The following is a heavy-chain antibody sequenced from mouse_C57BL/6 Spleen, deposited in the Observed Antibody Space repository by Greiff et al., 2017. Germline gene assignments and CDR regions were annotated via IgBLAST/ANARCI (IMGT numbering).Heavy chain of an antibody. CDR1: GYSFTDYN. CDR2: INPNYGTT. Sequence: EVLLVQSGPELVKPGASVKISCKASGYSFTDYNMNWVKQRTGKSLEWIGEINPNYGTTSYNQKFTGKATLTVDQSSSTAYMQLNSLTSEDSAVYYYARDGSYKYFDVWGTETTVPVSS. V-gene: IGHV1-39*01. J-gene: IGHJ1*03. D-gene: IGHD1-1*02. CDR3: ARDGSYKYFDV.